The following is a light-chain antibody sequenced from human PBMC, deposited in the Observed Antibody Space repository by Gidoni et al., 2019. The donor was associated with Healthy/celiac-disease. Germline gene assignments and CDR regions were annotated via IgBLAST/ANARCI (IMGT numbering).Light chain of an antibody. CDR1: QSGLYSSKNKNY. CDR3: QQYYSTPPT. Sequence: DIVMTQSPASLAVSLGERATINCKSSQSGLYSSKNKNYLAWCQQKPGQPPKLLIYWASTRESGVPDRFSGSGAGTDFTLTISSLQAEDVAVYYCQQYYSTPPTFGQGTKVEIK. J-gene: IGKJ1*01. CDR2: WAS. V-gene: IGKV4-1*01.